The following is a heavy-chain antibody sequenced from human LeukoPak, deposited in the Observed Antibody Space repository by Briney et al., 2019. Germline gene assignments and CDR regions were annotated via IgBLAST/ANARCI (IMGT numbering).Heavy chain of an antibody. CDR1: GFTFSSDS. D-gene: IGHD3-10*01. CDR3: ARETRLGEGFDY. CDR2: ISTTSSTI. Sequence: LTGGSLRLSCAASGFTFSSDSMNWVRQAPGNGLEWISYISTTSSTIYYADSVKGRFTISRDNAKNSLYLQMNSLRAEDTAVYYCARETRLGEGFDYWGQGTLVTVSS. V-gene: IGHV3-48*01. J-gene: IGHJ4*02.